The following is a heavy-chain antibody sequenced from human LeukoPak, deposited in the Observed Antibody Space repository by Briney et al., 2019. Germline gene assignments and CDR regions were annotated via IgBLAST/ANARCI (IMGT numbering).Heavy chain of an antibody. CDR1: GYTFTSYA. V-gene: IGHV1-3*01. CDR2: INAGNGNT. D-gene: IGHD5-24*01. Sequence: ASVKVSCKASGYTFTSYAMHWVRQAPGQRLEWMGWINAGNGNTKYSQKFQGRVTITRDTSASTAYMELSSLRSEDTAVYYCARWGGRLVEISPLDYWGQGTLVTVSS. CDR3: ARWGGRLVEISPLDY. J-gene: IGHJ4*02.